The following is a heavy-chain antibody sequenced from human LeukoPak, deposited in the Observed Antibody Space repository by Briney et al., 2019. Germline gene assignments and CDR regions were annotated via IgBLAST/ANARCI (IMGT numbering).Heavy chain of an antibody. CDR3: AKDQRGMSDYYDSSGSLTPFDY. V-gene: IGHV3-30*02. CDR2: IRYDGSNR. Sequence: PGGSLRLSCAASGFTFSIYGMHWVRQAPGKGLEWVAFIRYDGSNRYYADSVKGRFTISRDNSKNTLYLQMNSLRAEDTAVYYCAKDQRGMSDYYDSSGSLTPFDYWGQGTLVTVSS. J-gene: IGHJ4*02. CDR1: GFTFSIYG. D-gene: IGHD3-22*01.